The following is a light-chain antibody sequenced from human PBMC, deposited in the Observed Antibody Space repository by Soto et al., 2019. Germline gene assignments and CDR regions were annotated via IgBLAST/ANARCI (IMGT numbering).Light chain of an antibody. J-gene: IGKJ4*01. CDR1: QSVTSTS. Sequence: DIVLTQSPGTLSLSPGERATLSCRASQSVTSTSLAWYQHKPGQAPRLLIYGASSRATGIPDRFSGSGSGTDFTLTISRLEPEDFAVYYCQQGNNWPLTFGGGTKVEIK. V-gene: IGKV3D-20*02. CDR3: QQGNNWPLT. CDR2: GAS.